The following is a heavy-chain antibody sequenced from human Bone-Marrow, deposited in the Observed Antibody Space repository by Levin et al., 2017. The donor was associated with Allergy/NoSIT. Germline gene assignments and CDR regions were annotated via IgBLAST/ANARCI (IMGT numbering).Heavy chain of an antibody. V-gene: IGHV2-5*01. CDR2: IYWNDDK. CDR3: AHSPTIDWYFDR. CDR1: GFSLRSSGVG. D-gene: IGHD5-24*01. Sequence: SGPTLVKPTQTLTLTCTFTGFSLRSSGVGVGWIRQPPGKALEWLALIYWNDDKRYSPSLRSRRTITKDTSKNQVVLKMTTLDPLDTATYYCAHSPTIDWYFDRWGRGTPVTVSS. J-gene: IGHJ2*01.